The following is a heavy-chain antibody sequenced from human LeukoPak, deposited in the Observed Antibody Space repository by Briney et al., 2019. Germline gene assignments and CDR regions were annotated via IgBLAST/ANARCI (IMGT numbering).Heavy chain of an antibody. J-gene: IGHJ3*02. Sequence: ASVKVSCKASGYTFTSYYMHWVRQAPGQGLEWMGTINPSGGSTSYAQKFQGRVTMTRDTSTSTVYMELSSLRSEDTAVYYCAIGGMITMVRGVIIGAFDIWGQGTMVTVSS. CDR1: GYTFTSYY. D-gene: IGHD3-10*01. CDR3: AIGGMITMVRGVIIGAFDI. CDR2: INPSGGST. V-gene: IGHV1-46*01.